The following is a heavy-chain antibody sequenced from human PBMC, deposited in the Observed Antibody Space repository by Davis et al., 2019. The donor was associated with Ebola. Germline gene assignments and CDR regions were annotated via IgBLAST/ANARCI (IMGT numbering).Heavy chain of an antibody. J-gene: IGHJ5*02. CDR3: ARDPVPTALRYFASGWFDP. V-gene: IGHV3-48*02. CDR2: ISSSSSTI. Sequence: GESLKISCAASGFTFSSYSMNWVRQAPGKGLEWVSYISSSSSTIYYADSVKGRFTISRDNAKNSLYLQMNSLRDEDTAVYYCARDPVPTALRYFASGWFDPWGQGTLVTVSS. D-gene: IGHD3-9*01. CDR1: GFTFSSYS.